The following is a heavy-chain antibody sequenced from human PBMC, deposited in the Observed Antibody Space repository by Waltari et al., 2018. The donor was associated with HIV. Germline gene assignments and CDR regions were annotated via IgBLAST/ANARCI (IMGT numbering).Heavy chain of an antibody. CDR2: IFYSGTT. CDR1: GFSISSNNYY. V-gene: IGHV4-39*07. Sequence: QLQLHESGSVLVKPSETLSLPCIVSGFSISSNNYYWGWIRQPPGKGLEWIGNIFYSGTTNYNPSLESRVTISIDTSKSQFSLNLDSVTAADTAIYYCARHKNRGSYFPVDFWGQGTLVAVSS. CDR3: ARHKNRGSYFPVDF. J-gene: IGHJ4*02. D-gene: IGHD1-26*01.